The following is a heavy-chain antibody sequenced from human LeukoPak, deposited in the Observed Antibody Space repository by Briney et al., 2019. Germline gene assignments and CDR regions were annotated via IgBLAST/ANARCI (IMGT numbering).Heavy chain of an antibody. CDR2: IYPGDSDT. CDR3: ARAGRSHYGMDV. J-gene: IGHJ6*02. CDR1: GYSFTTYW. V-gene: IGHV5-51*01. D-gene: IGHD1-26*01. Sequence: GESLKISCRSSGYSFTTYWIGWVRQMPGKGLEWMGIIYPGDSDTRYSPTFQGQVTFSADKSITTAYMQWNSLKPSDSAMYYCARAGRSHYGMDVWGQGTTVTVSS.